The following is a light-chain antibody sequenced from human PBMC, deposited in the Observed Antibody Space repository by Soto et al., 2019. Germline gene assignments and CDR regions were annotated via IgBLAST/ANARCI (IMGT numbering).Light chain of an antibody. CDR3: QQHNSYPYS. J-gene: IGKJ2*01. Sequence: IRLTQSPSSLSASVGDRVTITCRASQGISSDFAWYQQKPGKAPKVRIYAASTLQNGFPPRFIGSGSGPDFPLTSSRLQHEDFETYYFQQHNSYPYSFGQGTQLEI. CDR1: QGISSD. CDR2: AAS. V-gene: IGKV1-9*01.